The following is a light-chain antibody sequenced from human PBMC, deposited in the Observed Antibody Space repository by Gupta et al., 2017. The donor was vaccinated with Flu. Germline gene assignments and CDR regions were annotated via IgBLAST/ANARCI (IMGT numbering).Light chain of an antibody. CDR3: NSDTSSTSVV. Sequence: SALPQPASVSGSPGQSITISCTGTSSDVGGYNFVSWYQQHPGKAPKVILYGVSNRPSGVANRFSGSKSGNTAFLTISGRQEEDEADYYCNSDTSSTSVVFGGGTKVTVL. CDR2: GVS. J-gene: IGLJ2*01. CDR1: SSDVGGYNF. V-gene: IGLV2-14*01.